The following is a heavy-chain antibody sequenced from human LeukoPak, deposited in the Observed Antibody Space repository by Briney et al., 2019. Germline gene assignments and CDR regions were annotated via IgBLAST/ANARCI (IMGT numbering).Heavy chain of an antibody. CDR1: GYSFTSYW. CDR3: ARNALRFLEWYPFDY. J-gene: IGHJ4*02. D-gene: IGHD3-3*01. Sequence: GESLKISCKGSGYSFTSYWIGWVRQLPGKGLEWMGIIYPGDSDTRYSPSFQGQVTISADKSISTAHLQWSSLKASDTAMYYCARNALRFLEWYPFDYWGQGTLVTVSS. CDR2: IYPGDSDT. V-gene: IGHV5-51*01.